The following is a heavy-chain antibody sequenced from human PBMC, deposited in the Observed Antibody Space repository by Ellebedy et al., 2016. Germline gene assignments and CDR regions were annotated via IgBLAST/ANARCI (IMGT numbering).Heavy chain of an antibody. CDR3: AKAHYDYVWGSYSPLDY. D-gene: IGHD3-16*01. J-gene: IGHJ4*02. Sequence: LSLTCAASGFTFSSYAMSWVRQAPGKGLEWVSAISGSGGSTYYADSVKGRFTISRDNSKNTLYLQMNSLRAEDTAVYYCAKAHYDYVWGSYSPLDYWGQGTLVTVSS. CDR2: ISGSGGST. CDR1: GFTFSSYA. V-gene: IGHV3-23*01.